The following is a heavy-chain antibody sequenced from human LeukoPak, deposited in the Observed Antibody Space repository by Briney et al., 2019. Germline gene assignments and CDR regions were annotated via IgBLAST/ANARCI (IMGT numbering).Heavy chain of an antibody. CDR3: AKDPMVRGATYHY. Sequence: GSLRLSCAASGFTFRNYAMTWVRQAPGKGLEWVSAISGSGGRSYYADSVKGRFTISRDNSKSTLFLQMNSLRAEDTAIYYCAKDPMVRGATYHYWGQGTLVTVSS. CDR2: ISGSGGRS. D-gene: IGHD3-10*01. V-gene: IGHV3-23*01. J-gene: IGHJ4*02. CDR1: GFTFRNYA.